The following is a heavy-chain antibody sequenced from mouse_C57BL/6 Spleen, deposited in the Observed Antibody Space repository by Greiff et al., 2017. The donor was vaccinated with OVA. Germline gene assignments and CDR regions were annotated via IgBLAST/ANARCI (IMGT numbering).Heavy chain of an antibody. V-gene: IGHV1-64*01. J-gene: IGHJ3*01. D-gene: IGHD2-4*01. CDR2: IHPNSGST. CDR3: APIYYDYDGFAY. CDR1: GYTFTSYW. Sequence: QVQLQQPGAELVKPGASVKLSCKASGYTFTSYWMHWVKQRPGQGLEWIGMIHPNSGSTNYNEKLKSKATLTVDKSSSTAYMQLSSLTSEDSAVYYCAPIYYDYDGFAYWGQGTLVTVSA.